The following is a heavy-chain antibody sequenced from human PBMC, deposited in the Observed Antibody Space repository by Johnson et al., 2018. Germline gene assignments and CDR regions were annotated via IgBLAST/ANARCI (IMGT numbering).Heavy chain of an antibody. Sequence: QVQLVQSGGGLVQPGGSLRLSCAASGFTFSSYAMHWVRQAPGKGLEWVAVISFAGSNKYYAASVKGRFTISRDNSKNTLYRQMNSLRAEDTAVYYCATGGNSRDIDAFDKWGQGTMVTVSS. D-gene: IGHD4-23*01. CDR3: ATGGNSRDIDAFDK. J-gene: IGHJ3*02. CDR2: ISFAGSNK. CDR1: GFTFSSYA. V-gene: IGHV3-30-3*01.